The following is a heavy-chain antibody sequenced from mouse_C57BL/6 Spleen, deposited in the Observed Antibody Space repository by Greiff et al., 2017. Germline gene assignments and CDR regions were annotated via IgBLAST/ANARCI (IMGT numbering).Heavy chain of an antibody. CDR2: ISNGGGST. V-gene: IGHV5-12*01. Sequence: EVKLVESGGGLVQPGGSLKLSCAASGFTFSDYYMYWVRQTPEKRLEWVAYISNGGGSTYYPDTVKGRFTISRDNAKNTLYLQISRLKSEDTAMYYCARHAYPYAMDYWGQGTSVTVSS. D-gene: IGHD2-10*01. CDR3: ARHAYPYAMDY. J-gene: IGHJ4*01. CDR1: GFTFSDYY.